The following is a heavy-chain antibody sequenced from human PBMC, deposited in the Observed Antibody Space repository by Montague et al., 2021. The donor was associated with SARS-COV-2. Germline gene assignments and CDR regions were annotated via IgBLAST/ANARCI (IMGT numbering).Heavy chain of an antibody. Sequence: SETLSLTCDVSGGAMSSGRWWGWVRQPPGKGLEWIGEIYQTGYTNYNPSLRSRVTISVDKSRNQFSLKMTSMTAADTAVYYCATNYGSGTFPGWFDPWGQGTLVTVSS. CDR1: GGAMSSGRW. CDR2: IYQTGYT. V-gene: IGHV4-4*02. CDR3: ATNYGSGTFPGWFDP. J-gene: IGHJ5*02. D-gene: IGHD3-10*01.